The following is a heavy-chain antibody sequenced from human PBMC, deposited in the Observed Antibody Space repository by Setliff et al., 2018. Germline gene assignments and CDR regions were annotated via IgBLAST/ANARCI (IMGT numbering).Heavy chain of an antibody. CDR1: GGSFSGYY. CDR2: INYDGST. D-gene: IGHD6-19*01. J-gene: IGHJ6*03. Sequence: SETLSLTCTVSGGSFSGYYWTWIRQPPGKGLEWIAEINYDGSTNFNQSLKSRVNISVDTSKSQFSLKLNSVTAADMAVYYCAREQWLDPPGYYYMDVWAKGTTVTVSS. CDR3: AREQWLDPPGYYYMDV. V-gene: IGHV4-34*01.